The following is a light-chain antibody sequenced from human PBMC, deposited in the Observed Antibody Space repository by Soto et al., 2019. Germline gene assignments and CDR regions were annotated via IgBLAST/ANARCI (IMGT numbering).Light chain of an antibody. V-gene: IGLV2-11*01. CDR2: DVS. J-gene: IGLJ2*01. Sequence: QSALTQPRSVSGSPGQSVTISCTGTSSDIGGYNYVSWYQQHPGKAPKLMIYDVSKRPSGVPDRFSGSKSGTSASLAISGLRSEDEADYYCAAWDDRLSGLVFGRGTKLTVL. CDR3: AAWDDRLSGLV. CDR1: SSDIGGYNY.